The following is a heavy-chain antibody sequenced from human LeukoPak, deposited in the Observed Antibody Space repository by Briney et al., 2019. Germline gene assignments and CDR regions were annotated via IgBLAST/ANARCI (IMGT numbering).Heavy chain of an antibody. CDR1: GFTFSSYG. J-gene: IGHJ6*02. CDR2: IWYDGSNK. Sequence: GGSLRLSCAASGFTFSSYGMQWVRQAPGRGLEWVAVIWYDGSNKYYADSVKGRFTISRDNSKNTVYLQMNSLRAEDTAVYYCAREAITNQNNGMDVWGQGTTVTVSS. CDR3: AREAITNQNNGMDV. D-gene: IGHD1-14*01. V-gene: IGHV3-33*01.